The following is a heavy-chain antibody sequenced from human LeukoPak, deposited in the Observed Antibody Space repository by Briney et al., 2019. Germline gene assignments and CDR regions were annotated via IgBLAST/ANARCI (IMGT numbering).Heavy chain of an antibody. V-gene: IGHV3-30-3*01. CDR3: AKDEDPGYYFDC. J-gene: IGHJ4*02. CDR2: ISYDGNNK. CDR1: GFTFSTYA. Sequence: GGSLRLSCAASGFTFSTYAMHWVRQAPGKGLEGVAVISYDGNNKYYADSVKGRFTITRDSSKNTLYLQMNSLRVENTAVYYCAKDEDPGYYFDCWGQGTLVTVSS.